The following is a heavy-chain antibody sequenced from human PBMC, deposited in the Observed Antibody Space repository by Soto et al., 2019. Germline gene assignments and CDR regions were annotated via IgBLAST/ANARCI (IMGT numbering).Heavy chain of an antibody. CDR3: ARGRVGYCSGGSCQTQYYFDY. D-gene: IGHD2-15*01. CDR1: GGSISSYY. V-gene: IGHV4-59*01. J-gene: IGHJ4*02. Sequence: PSETLSLTCTVSGGSISSYYLSWIRQPPGKGLEWIGYIYSSGSTNYNPSLKSRVTISVDTSKNQFSLKLSSVTAADTAVYYCARGRVGYCSGGSCQTQYYFDYWGQGTLVTVSS. CDR2: IYSSGST.